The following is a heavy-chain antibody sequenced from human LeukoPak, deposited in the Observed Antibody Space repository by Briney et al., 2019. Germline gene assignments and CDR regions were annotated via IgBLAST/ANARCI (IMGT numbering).Heavy chain of an antibody. CDR3: ARGEGASGYNLGYYFDY. D-gene: IGHD5-24*01. CDR2: IGSSGSTI. CDR1: GFTFSSYE. Sequence: PGGSLRLSCVVSGFTFSSYEMNWVRQAPGKGLEWVSYIGSSGSTIYYADSVRGRFTISRDNAKNSLYLQMNSLRAEDTAVYYCARGEGASGYNLGYYFDYWGQGTLVTVSS. V-gene: IGHV3-48*03. J-gene: IGHJ4*02.